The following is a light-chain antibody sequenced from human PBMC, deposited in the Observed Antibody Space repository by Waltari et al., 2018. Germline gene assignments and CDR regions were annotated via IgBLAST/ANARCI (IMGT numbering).Light chain of an antibody. CDR2: DAS. V-gene: IGKV3-11*01. J-gene: IGKJ2*01. CDR3: QQRSNWPLHT. CDR1: QSVSSY. Sequence: EIVLTQSPATLSLSPGERATLSCRASQSVSSYLAWYQQRPGQAPRLLLYDASNRATGIPARFSGSGSGTDFTLTISTLEPEDFAVYYCQQRSNWPLHTFGQGTKLEIK.